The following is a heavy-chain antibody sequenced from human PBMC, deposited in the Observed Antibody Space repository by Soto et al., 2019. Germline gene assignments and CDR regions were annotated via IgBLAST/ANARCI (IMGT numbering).Heavy chain of an antibody. Sequence: ASVKVSCKASGYTFTSYGISWVRQAPGQGLEWMGWISAYNGNTNYAQKLQGRVNMTTDTSTSTAYMELRSLRADDTAVYYCARVLITMVRAPLDYWGQGTLVTVSS. CDR2: ISAYNGNT. CDR1: GYTFTSYG. CDR3: ARVLITMVRAPLDY. V-gene: IGHV1-18*01. J-gene: IGHJ4*02. D-gene: IGHD3-10*01.